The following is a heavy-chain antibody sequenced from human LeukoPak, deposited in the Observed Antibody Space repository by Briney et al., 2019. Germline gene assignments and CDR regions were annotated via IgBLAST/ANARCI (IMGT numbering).Heavy chain of an antibody. D-gene: IGHD5-12*01. Sequence: GGSLRLSCATSGFTFSSNGLHWVRQAPGKGLEWVAFIRYDGSNEYYADSVKGRFTISRDNFKNTLYLQMNSLRTEVTAVYYCAKTGYSGSAYGAWYFDYWGQGTLVTVSS. V-gene: IGHV3-30*02. J-gene: IGHJ4*02. CDR3: AKTGYSGSAYGAWYFDY. CDR2: IRYDGSNE. CDR1: GFTFSSNG.